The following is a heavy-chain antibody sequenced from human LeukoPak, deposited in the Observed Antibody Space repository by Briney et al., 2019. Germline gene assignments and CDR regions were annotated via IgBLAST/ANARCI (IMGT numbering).Heavy chain of an antibody. CDR2: ISGSDGTT. V-gene: IGHV3-23*01. D-gene: IGHD5-24*01. CDR1: GFTFSSYA. CDR3: AKDDRWLQFCC. J-gene: IGHJ4*02. Sequence: GGSQRLSCAASGFTFSSYAMSWVRQAPGKGLEWVSSISGSDGTTYYADSVRGRFTISRDNSRNTLYLQMNSLRAEDTAVYYCAKDDRWLQFCCWGQGTLVTVSA.